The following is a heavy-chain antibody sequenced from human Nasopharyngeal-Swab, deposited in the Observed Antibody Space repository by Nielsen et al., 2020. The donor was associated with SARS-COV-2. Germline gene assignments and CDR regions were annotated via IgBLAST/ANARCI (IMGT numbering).Heavy chain of an antibody. J-gene: IGHJ4*02. CDR2: IPSSSGNPI. V-gene: IGHV3-48*02. D-gene: IGHD2-8*01. CDR3: ARDSQWAFDY. CDR1: GFTFSTYW. Sequence: GGSLRLSCAASGFTFSTYWMSWVRQAPGKGLEWVSYIPSSSGNPIYYADSVKGRFTISRDNAKNSLYLQMNSLRDEDTAVYYCARDSQWAFDYWGQGTLVTVSP.